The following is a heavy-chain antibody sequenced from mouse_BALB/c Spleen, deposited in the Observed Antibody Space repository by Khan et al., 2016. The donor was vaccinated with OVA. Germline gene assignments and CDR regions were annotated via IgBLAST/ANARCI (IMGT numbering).Heavy chain of an antibody. CDR2: INXSSGYT. Sequence: VELVESGAELARPGASVKMSCKASGYTFTSYTMHWVKKGPGKGLEWIGYINXSSGYTKYNQKFKDKATLTADKSSSTAYMQLSSLTSEDSAVYYCARTHERWGQGTTLTVSS. V-gene: IGHV1-4*01. CDR3: ARTHER. CDR1: GYTFTSYT. J-gene: IGHJ2*01.